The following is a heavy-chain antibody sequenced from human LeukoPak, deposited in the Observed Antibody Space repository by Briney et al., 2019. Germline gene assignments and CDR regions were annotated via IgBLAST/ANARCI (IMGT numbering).Heavy chain of an antibody. J-gene: IGHJ6*02. CDR2: IYYSGST. CDR3: ARRSDWNYVGYYYYGMDV. D-gene: IGHD1-7*01. CDR1: GGSISSSSYY. Sequence: SETLSLTCTVSGGSISSSSYYWGWIRQPPGKGLEWIGSIYYSGSTYYNPSLKSRVTISVDTSKNQFSLKLSSVTAADTAVYYCARRSDWNYVGYYYYGMDVWGQGTTVTVSS. V-gene: IGHV4-39*01.